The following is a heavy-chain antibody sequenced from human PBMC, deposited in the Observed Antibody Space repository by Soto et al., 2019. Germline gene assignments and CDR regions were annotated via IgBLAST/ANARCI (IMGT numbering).Heavy chain of an antibody. V-gene: IGHV4-30-2*01. D-gene: IGHD3-22*01. CDR1: GGSISSGDYS. CDR3: ARHNYDGSGYYYYYYGMDV. Sequence: PSETLSLTCTVSGGSISSGDYSWSWIRQPPGKGLEWIGYMYHSGSTYYNPSLKSRVTISIDRSKNQFSLKLSSVTAADTAVYYCARHNYDGSGYYYYYYGMDVWGQGTTVTVSS. J-gene: IGHJ6*02. CDR2: MYHSGST.